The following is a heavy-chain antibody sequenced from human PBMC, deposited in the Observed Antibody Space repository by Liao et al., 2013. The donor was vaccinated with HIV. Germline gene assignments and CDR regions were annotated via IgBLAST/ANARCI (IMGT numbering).Heavy chain of an antibody. Sequence: QVQLQESGPGLVKPSETLSLTCTVSGGSISSYYWSWIRQPPGKGLEWIGYIYYSGSTNYNPSLKSRVTISVDTSKNQFSLKLSSVTAADTAIYYCAIDRLVGATGVXDMWGQGTMVTVSS. D-gene: IGHD1-26*01. CDR2: IYYSGST. CDR3: AIDRLVGATGVXDM. CDR1: GGSISSYY. J-gene: IGHJ3*02. V-gene: IGHV4-59*01.